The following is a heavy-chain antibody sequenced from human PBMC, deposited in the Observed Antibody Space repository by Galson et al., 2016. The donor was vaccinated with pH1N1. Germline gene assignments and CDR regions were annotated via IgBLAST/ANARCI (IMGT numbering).Heavy chain of an antibody. J-gene: IGHJ3*01. Sequence: SLRLSCAASGFTFSSYAMSWVRQAPGKGLEWVSAISGSGGYTYFADSVQGRFTISRDNSKKTLYLQMNTLRAEDTAVYYCARDNLRGSGSPDASDVWGQGTMVTVSS. CDR1: GFTFSSYA. V-gene: IGHV3-23*01. CDR3: ARDNLRGSGSPDASDV. D-gene: IGHD3-10*02. CDR2: ISGSGGYT.